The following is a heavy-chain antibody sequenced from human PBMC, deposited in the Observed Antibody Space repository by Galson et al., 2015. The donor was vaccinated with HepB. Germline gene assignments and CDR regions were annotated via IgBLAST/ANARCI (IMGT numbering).Heavy chain of an antibody. CDR2: IWYDGSDK. CDR1: GFTFSSYG. J-gene: IGHJ6*02. D-gene: IGHD5-24*01. V-gene: IGHV3-33*08. CDR3: ARDGRDGYNPPGDYYYGMDV. Sequence: SLRLSCAASGFTFSSYGMHWVRQAPGKGLEWVAVIWYDGSDKYYADSVKGRFTISRDNSKNTLYLQMNSLRAEDTAVYYCARDGRDGYNPPGDYYYGMDVWGQGTTVTVSS.